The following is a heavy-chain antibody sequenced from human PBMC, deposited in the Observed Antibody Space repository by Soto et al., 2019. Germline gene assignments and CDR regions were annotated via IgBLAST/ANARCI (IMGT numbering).Heavy chain of an antibody. CDR2: IYYSGST. D-gene: IGHD3-22*01. CDR3: ARVGPEYYYDSSGYGGAFDI. Sequence: PSETLSLTCTVSGGSISSYYWSWIRQSSGKGLEWIGYIYYSGSTNYNPSLKSRVTISVDTSKNQFSLKLSSVTAADTAVYYCARVGPEYYYDSSGYGGAFDIWGQGTMVTVSS. J-gene: IGHJ3*02. CDR1: GGSISSYY. V-gene: IGHV4-59*01.